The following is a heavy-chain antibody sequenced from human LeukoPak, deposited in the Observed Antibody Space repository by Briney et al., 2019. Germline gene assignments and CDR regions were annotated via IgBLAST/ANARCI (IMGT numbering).Heavy chain of an antibody. V-gene: IGHV4-34*01. Sequence: SETLSLTCAVYGGSFSGHYWTWIRQPPGKGLEWIGEINHSGMSAYDPSLKSRVIISVDTSKKQFTLELTSVTAADTAIYYCARHRWTIEVETSLGRGLGGWFDPWGQGSLVTVSS. CDR3: ARHRWTIEVETSLGRGLGGWFDP. D-gene: IGHD3-16*01. J-gene: IGHJ5*02. CDR2: INHSGMS. CDR1: GGSFSGHY.